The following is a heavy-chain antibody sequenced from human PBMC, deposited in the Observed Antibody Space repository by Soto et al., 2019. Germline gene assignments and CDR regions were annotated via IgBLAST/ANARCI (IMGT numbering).Heavy chain of an antibody. CDR1: GYTFTVYY. J-gene: IGHJ4*02. V-gene: IGHV1-2*02. CDR3: ARDLAKGGGSAGFDY. Sequence: ASVKVSCKASGYTFTVYYMHGVLQSAVQGLEGMGWINPKSGGTMYPQKFQGRVTMTWDTSISTAYMALTRLRSDDTAVYYCARDLAKGGGSAGFDYWGQGTLVTVSS. D-gene: IGHD1-26*01. CDR2: INPKSGGT.